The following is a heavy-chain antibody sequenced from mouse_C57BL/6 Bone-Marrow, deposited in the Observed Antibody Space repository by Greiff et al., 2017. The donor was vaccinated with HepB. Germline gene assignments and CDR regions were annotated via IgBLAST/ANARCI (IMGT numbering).Heavy chain of an antibody. CDR1: GYTFTSYT. CDR3: ALRSWFAY. V-gene: IGHV1-4*01. Sequence: VQLVESGAELARPGASVKMSCKASGYTFTSYTMHWVKQRPGQGLEWIGYINPSSGYTKYNQKFKDKATLTADKSSSTAYMQLSSLTSEDSAVYYDALRSWFAYWGQGTPFTVSA. CDR2: INPSSGYT. J-gene: IGHJ3*01. D-gene: IGHD1-1*01.